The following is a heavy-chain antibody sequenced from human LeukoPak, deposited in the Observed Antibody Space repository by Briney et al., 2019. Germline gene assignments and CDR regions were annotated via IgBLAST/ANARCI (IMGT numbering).Heavy chain of an antibody. Sequence: GGSLRLSCTASQTNFGDSWMNWIRQAPGKGPEWVASIRQDGREVQYVGSVKGRFTISRDNAKKSLYLQMDTLRVEDTAVYYCARAAAPAFEMTAYRPFDIWGQGTMVTVSS. D-gene: IGHD3-16*01. CDR1: QTNFGDSW. J-gene: IGHJ3*02. V-gene: IGHV3-7*01. CDR2: IRQDGREV. CDR3: ARAAAPAFEMTAYRPFDI.